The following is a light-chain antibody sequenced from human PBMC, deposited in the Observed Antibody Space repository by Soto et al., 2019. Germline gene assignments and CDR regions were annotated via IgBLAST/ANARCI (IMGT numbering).Light chain of an antibody. J-gene: IGKJ2*01. Sequence: AIQMTQSPSSLSASVGDRVTITCRSSQDIRKDLAWYQQKPGKAPQILIYGASTLQTGVASRFSGSGSDTDFTLTISSLQHEDSAAYYCLQDYNYPFTFGQGTKVDI. CDR3: LQDYNYPFT. V-gene: IGKV1-6*01. CDR1: QDIRKD. CDR2: GAS.